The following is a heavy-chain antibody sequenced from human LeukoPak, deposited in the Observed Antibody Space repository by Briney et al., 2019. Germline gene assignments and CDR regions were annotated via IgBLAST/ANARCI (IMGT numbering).Heavy chain of an antibody. CDR3: ARGGSRAYSYVPY. D-gene: IGHD5-18*01. Sequence: SETLSLTCTVSGGSITGYSWTWXXQXPGKXLXXIXNXYXSGSANYXXSXKSRXXISVXTSKNPISLKPNSVTAADTAVYYCARGGSRAYSYVPYWGQGTLVTVSS. V-gene: IGHV4-4*08. CDR1: GGSITGYS. J-gene: IGHJ4*02. CDR2: XYXSGSA.